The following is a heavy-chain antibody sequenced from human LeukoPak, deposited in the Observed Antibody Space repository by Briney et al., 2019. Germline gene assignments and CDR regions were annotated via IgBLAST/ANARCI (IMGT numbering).Heavy chain of an antibody. CDR2: IKPSSGDT. J-gene: IGHJ5*02. CDR3: TRGGSDWFYNYFDP. Sequence: EVSVNVSCKTSGYTFTGYYMFWVRQAPGQGLEWMGWIKPSSGDTKSAQKFQDRVTMTRDPSISTFYLEVTRLTSDDTAVYYCTRGGSDWFYNYFDPWGQGTLVTVSS. V-gene: IGHV1-2*02. CDR1: GYTFTGYY. D-gene: IGHD6-19*01.